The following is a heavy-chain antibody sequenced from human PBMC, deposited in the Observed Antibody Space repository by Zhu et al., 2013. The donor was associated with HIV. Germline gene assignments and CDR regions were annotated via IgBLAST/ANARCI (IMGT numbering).Heavy chain of an antibody. J-gene: IGHJ6*03. D-gene: IGHD3-22*01. CDR1: VTPFTSYG. V-gene: IGHV1-18*01. CDR2: ISAYNGNT. Sequence: VQLVQSELSEEAWASSERSPARLLVTPFTSYGISWVRQAPGQGLEWMGWISAYNGNTNYAQKLQGRVTMTTDTSTSTAYMELRSLRSDDTAVYYCARDLATYYYDSSGYYYYYYYMDVWGKGTTVTVSS. CDR3: ARDLATYYYDSSGYYYYYYYMDV.